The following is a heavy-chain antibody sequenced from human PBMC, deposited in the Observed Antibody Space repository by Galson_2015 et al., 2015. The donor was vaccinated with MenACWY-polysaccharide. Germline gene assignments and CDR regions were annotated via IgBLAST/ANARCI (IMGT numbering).Heavy chain of an antibody. Sequence: PWKGLEWIGYIYHSGSTYYNPSLQSRVTISVDRSKNQFSLKLSSVTAADTAVYYYARGGFRPYYYMDVWGKGTTVTVSS. D-gene: IGHD3-16*01. V-gene: IGHV4-30-2*01. CDR2: IYHSGST. CDR3: ARGGFRPYYYMDV. J-gene: IGHJ6*03.